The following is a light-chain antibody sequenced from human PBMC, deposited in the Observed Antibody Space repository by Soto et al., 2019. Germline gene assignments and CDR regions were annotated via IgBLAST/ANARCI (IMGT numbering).Light chain of an antibody. CDR3: QQYGSSRT. V-gene: IGKV3-20*01. CDR1: QSVSSSY. Sequence: EIRLTQSPGTLSLSPGERATLSCRASQSVSSSYLVLYQQKPGQAPRLLIYGAYSRATGIPDRFSGSGSGTDFTLTISRLEPEDFAVYYCQQYGSSRTFGQGTKVDIK. J-gene: IGKJ1*01. CDR2: GAY.